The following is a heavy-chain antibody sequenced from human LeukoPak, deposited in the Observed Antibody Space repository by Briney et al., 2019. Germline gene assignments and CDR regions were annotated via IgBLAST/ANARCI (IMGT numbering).Heavy chain of an antibody. Sequence: ASVKVSCKASGYTFTGYYMHWVRQAPGQGLEWMGWINPNSGGTNYAQKFQGRVTMTRDTSISTAYMELSRLRSDDTAVYYCARTDGDSRGWWFDPWGQGTLVTVSS. V-gene: IGHV1-2*02. D-gene: IGHD4-17*01. CDR3: ARTDGDSRGWWFDP. J-gene: IGHJ5*02. CDR1: GYTFTGYY. CDR2: INPNSGGT.